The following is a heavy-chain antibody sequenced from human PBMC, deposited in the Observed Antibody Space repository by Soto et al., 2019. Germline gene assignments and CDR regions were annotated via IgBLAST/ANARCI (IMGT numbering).Heavy chain of an antibody. D-gene: IGHD2-15*01. V-gene: IGHV3-73*01. J-gene: IGHJ4*02. CDR2: IRSSANSYAT. CDR3: TTRGYCSGGSCERLDY. CDR1: EFTFSGSA. Sequence: EVQLVESGGGLVQPGGSLKLSCAASEFTFSGSAIHWVRQASGKGLEWVGRIRSSANSYATSYAASVKGRFTISRDDSKNTAFLQMNSLKSEDTALYYCTTRGYCSGGSCERLDYWGQGTLVPSPQ.